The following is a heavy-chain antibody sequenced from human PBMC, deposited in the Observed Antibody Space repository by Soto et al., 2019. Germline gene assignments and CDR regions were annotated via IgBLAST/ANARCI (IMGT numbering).Heavy chain of an antibody. CDR1: GYIFTSYA. CDR3: ARVGAAAGPYYFDY. Sequence: GASVKVSCKASGYIFTSYAMHWVRQAPGQRLEWMGWINAGNGNTKYSQKFQGRVTITRDTSASTAYMVLSSLRSEDTAVYYCARVGAAAGPYYFDYWGQGTLVTVSS. D-gene: IGHD6-13*01. V-gene: IGHV1-3*01. CDR2: INAGNGNT. J-gene: IGHJ4*02.